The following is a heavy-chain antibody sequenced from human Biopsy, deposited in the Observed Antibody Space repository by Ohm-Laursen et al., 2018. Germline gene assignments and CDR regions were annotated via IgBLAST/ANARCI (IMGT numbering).Heavy chain of an antibody. CDR2: ISHTGYT. Sequence: TLSLTCAVYGESFSGHYWTWIRQPPGKGLEWIGHISHTGYTSYKSSLKSRVTISLDTSRKHFSLRLTSLAAADTAVYYCARGSNEYGGLYFPHWGQGTLVTVSS. D-gene: IGHD4-23*01. V-gene: IGHV4-59*11. CDR3: ARGSNEYGGLYFPH. J-gene: IGHJ1*01. CDR1: GESFSGHY.